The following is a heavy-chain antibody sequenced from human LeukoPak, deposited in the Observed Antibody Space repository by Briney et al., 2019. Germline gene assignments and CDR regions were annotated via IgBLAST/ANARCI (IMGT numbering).Heavy chain of an antibody. CDR1: GYTFTSYY. CDR2: INPSGGST. Sequence: ASVKVSCKASGYTFTSYYMHWVRQAPGQGLEWMGIINPSGGSTSYAPKFQGRVTMTRDTSTSTVYMELSSLRSEDTAVYYCAREGRVGTTWFDPWGQGTLVTVSS. CDR3: AREGRVGTTWFDP. D-gene: IGHD2-2*01. V-gene: IGHV1-46*01. J-gene: IGHJ5*02.